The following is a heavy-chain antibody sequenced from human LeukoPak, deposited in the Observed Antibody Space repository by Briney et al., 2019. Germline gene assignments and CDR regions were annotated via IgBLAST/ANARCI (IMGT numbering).Heavy chain of an antibody. CDR1: GFTFDDYA. V-gene: IGHV3-9*03. Sequence: QSGGSLRLSCAASGFTFDDYAMHWVRQAPGKGLEWVSGISWNSGSIGYADSVKGRFTISRGNAKNSLYLQMNSLRAEAMALYYCAKGKGNLRVVQCDPWGQGTLVTVSS. CDR2: ISWNSGSI. J-gene: IGHJ5*02. CDR3: AKGKGNLRVVQCDP. D-gene: IGHD2-15*01.